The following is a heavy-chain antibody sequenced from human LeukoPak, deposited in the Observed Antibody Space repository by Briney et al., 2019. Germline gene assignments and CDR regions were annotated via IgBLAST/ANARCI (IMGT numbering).Heavy chain of an antibody. D-gene: IGHD3-10*01. V-gene: IGHV3-9*01. CDR1: GFTFDDYA. Sequence: GGSLRLSCAASGFTFDDYAMHWVRHAPGKGLEWVSTITWNGGDIDYADFVKGRFTISRDNAKNSLHLQMNSLRAEDTALYYRAKGRSGSPLGFHYYMDVWGKGTTVTISS. CDR3: AKGRSGSPLGFHYYMDV. CDR2: ITWNGGDI. J-gene: IGHJ6*03.